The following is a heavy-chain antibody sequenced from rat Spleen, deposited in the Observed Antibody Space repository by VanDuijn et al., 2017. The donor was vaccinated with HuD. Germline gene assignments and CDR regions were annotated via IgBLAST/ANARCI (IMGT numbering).Heavy chain of an antibody. CDR1: GFTFSDYY. V-gene: IGHV5-29*01. D-gene: IGHD1-2*01. CDR2: INYDGSST. Sequence: EVQLVESDGGLVQPGRSLKLSCAASGFTFSDYYMAWVRQAPTKGLEWVATINYDGSSTFYRDSVKARFTISRDNAKSTLYLQMNSLRSEDTATYYCARRSIMDAWGQGASVTVSS. J-gene: IGHJ4*01. CDR3: ARRSIMDA.